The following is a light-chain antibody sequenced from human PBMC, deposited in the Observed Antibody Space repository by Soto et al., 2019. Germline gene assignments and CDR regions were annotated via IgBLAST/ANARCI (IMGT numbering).Light chain of an antibody. CDR1: QSVGAT. Sequence: EIGSTQSPFTLSCFPWEIATLSCRASQSVGATVAWYHQRPGQAPRLLISGASTRATGVPARVSASGSGTDFTLTISRLEPEDFAVYYCQQYGSSLSITFGQGTRLEIK. CDR3: QQYGSSLSIT. CDR2: GAS. V-gene: IGKV3-20*01. J-gene: IGKJ5*01.